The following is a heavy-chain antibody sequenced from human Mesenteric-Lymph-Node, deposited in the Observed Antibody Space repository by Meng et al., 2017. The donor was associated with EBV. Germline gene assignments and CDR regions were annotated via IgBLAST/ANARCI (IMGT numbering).Heavy chain of an antibody. V-gene: IGHV4-34*01. Sequence: QLQQWGAGMLQPPETLAPTCAVYGGSFSGYYWSWIRQPPGKGLEWIGEINHSGSTNYNPSLKSRVTIPVDTSRNQFSLKMRSVTAADTAVYYCARGTIFGIVVTYFDYWSQGNLVTVSS. CDR3: ARGTIFGIVVTYFDY. D-gene: IGHD3-3*01. CDR2: INHSGST. J-gene: IGHJ4*02. CDR1: GGSFSGYY.